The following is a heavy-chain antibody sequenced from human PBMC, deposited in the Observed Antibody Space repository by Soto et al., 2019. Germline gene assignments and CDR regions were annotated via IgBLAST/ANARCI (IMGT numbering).Heavy chain of an antibody. D-gene: IGHD6-19*01. V-gene: IGHV4-34*02. CDR2: VNHNGRN. CDR3: ARGGSSDWQVAFDF. Sequence: QLHQQQWGAGLLKPSETLSLTCAVYGGSFSGYFWNWIRQTPGKGLEWIGKVNHNGRNNYNPSLKSRVTISLDMSKNQISLKLTSVTAAVTAVYYCARGGSSDWQVAFDFWGQGTMVTVSS. CDR1: GGSFSGYF. J-gene: IGHJ3*01.